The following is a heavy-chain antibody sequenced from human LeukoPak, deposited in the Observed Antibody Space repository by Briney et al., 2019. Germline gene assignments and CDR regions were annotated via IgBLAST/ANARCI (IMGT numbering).Heavy chain of an antibody. CDR3: TRDSGTCNWFDP. J-gene: IGHJ5*02. V-gene: IGHV3-73*01. CDR2: IDKKDKGYATAT. D-gene: IGHD1-26*01. Sequence: GGSLRLSCAASGFTFSGSAIHWVRQSSGKGLEWVGQIDKKDKGYATATAYAASVKGRFTISRDDSINTAYLQMKSPKTEDTALYYCTRDSGTCNWFDPWGQGTLVTVSS. CDR1: GFTFSGSA.